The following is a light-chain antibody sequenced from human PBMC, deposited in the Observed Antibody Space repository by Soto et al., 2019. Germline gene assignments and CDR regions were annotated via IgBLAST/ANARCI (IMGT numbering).Light chain of an antibody. V-gene: IGLV2-14*03. CDR3: SSYTSKASLI. Sequence: QSVLTQPASVSGSPGQSITISCTGTSSDVGPYNYVSWYQQQPGKAPKLIIYDVSHRPSGISNRFSGSKSGNTATLTISGLQPEDEADFYCSSYTSKASLIFGTGTQLTVL. CDR1: SSDVGPYNY. J-gene: IGLJ1*01. CDR2: DVS.